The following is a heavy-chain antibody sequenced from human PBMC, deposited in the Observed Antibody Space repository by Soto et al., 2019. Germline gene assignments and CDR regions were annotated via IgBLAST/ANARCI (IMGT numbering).Heavy chain of an antibody. CDR2: MNPNSGNT. D-gene: IGHD1-1*01. CDR1: GYTFTSYD. J-gene: IGHJ4*02. V-gene: IGHV1-8*01. Sequence: ASVKVSCKASGYTFTSYDINWVRQATGQGLEWMGWMNPNSGNTGYAQRFQGRVAMTRNTSITTAYMGLSSLRSEDTAIYYCARDLGNKEHWGQGTLVTVSS. CDR3: ARDLGNKEH.